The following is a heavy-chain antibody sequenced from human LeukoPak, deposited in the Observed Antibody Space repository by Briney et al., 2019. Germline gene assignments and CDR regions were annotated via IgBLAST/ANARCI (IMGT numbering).Heavy chain of an antibody. CDR1: GGSISNEY. V-gene: IGHV4-59*01. CDR3: AREREGYYSDSRGYYRIFDF. D-gene: IGHD3-22*01. CDR2: IYYTGNT. J-gene: IGHJ4*02. Sequence: PSETLSLTCTVTGGSISNEYWSWIRQPPGKGLEWIGYIYYTGNTNYNPSLKSRVTISVDRSKNQFSLKLSSVTAADTAVYYCAREREGYYSDSRGYYRIFDFWGRGTLVTVSS.